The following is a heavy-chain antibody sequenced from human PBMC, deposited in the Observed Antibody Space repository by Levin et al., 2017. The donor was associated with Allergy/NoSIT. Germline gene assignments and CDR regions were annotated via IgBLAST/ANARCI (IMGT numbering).Heavy chain of an antibody. CDR1: GFTFSSYW. Sequence: GGSLRLSCAASGFTFSSYWMHWVRQAPGKGLVWVSRINSDGSSTSYADSVKGRFTISRDNAKNTLYLQMNSLRAEDTAVYYCAREPRGYDYVQGMDVWGQGTTVTVSS. V-gene: IGHV3-74*01. CDR2: INSDGSST. CDR3: AREPRGYDYVQGMDV. D-gene: IGHD3-16*01. J-gene: IGHJ6*02.